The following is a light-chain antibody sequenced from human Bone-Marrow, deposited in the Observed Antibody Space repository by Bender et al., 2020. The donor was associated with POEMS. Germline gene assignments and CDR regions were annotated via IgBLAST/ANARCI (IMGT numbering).Light chain of an antibody. V-gene: IGLV2-8*01. Sequence: QSALTQPPSASGSPGQSVTISCTGTSSDVGRFSYVSWYQQHPGKAPKVMIYEVDKRPSGVPDRFSGSKSGNTASLTVSGLQAEDEADYYCWSYAGSDTVVFGGGTKLTVL. CDR2: EVD. CDR1: SSDVGRFSY. CDR3: WSYAGSDTVV. J-gene: IGLJ2*01.